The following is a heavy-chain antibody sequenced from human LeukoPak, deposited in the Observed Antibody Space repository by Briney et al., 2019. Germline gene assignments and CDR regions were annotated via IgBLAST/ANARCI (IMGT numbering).Heavy chain of an antibody. J-gene: IGHJ4*02. CDR1: GFTVSSNY. CDR2: IYPGGST. Sequence: PGRSLRLSCAASGFTVSSNYMSWVRQAPGKGPECVSVIYPGGSTYYADSVKGRFTISRDDSKNTLYLQMNSLRAEDTAVYYCARESSGYYLDYWGQGTLVTVSS. D-gene: IGHD6-25*01. CDR3: ARESSGYYLDY. V-gene: IGHV3-53*01.